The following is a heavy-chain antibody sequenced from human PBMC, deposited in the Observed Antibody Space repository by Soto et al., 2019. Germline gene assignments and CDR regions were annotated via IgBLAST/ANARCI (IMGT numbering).Heavy chain of an antibody. CDR3: AKDFGTSYYGSGDYAFDI. CDR2: ISGSGGST. CDR1: GFTFSSYV. V-gene: IGHV3-23*01. Sequence: EVQLLESGGGLVQPGGSLRLSCAASGFTFSSYVMSWVRQAPGKGLEWVSAISGSGGSTYYADSVKGRFTISRDNSKNTLSLQMNSLRAEDTAVYYCAKDFGTSYYGSGDYAFDIWGQGTMVTVSS. J-gene: IGHJ3*02. D-gene: IGHD3-10*01.